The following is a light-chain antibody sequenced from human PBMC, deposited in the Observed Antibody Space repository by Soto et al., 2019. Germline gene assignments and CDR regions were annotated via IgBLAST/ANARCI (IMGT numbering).Light chain of an antibody. Sequence: EIVLTQSPATLSLSPGERATLSCRASQSVSSYLDWYQQQPGQAPRLLIYDASNRATGIPARFSGSGSGTDFTLTISSLEPEDFAVYYCQQRSNWPPSTFGQGTKLEIK. CDR1: QSVSSY. CDR2: DAS. J-gene: IGKJ2*01. CDR3: QQRSNWPPST. V-gene: IGKV3-11*01.